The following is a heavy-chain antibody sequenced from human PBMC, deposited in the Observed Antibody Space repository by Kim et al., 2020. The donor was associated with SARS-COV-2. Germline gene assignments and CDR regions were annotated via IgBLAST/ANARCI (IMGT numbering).Heavy chain of an antibody. J-gene: IGHJ6*02. CDR1: GGTFSSYA. CDR3: ATTGTTGTTGGYYYYGMDV. Sequence: SVKVSCKASGGTFSSYAISWVRQAPGQGLEWMGGIIPIFGTANYAQKFQGRVTITADESTSTAYMELSSLRSEDTAVYYCATTGTTGTTGGYYYYGMDVWGQGTTVTVSS. V-gene: IGHV1-69*13. CDR2: IIPIFGTA. D-gene: IGHD1-1*01.